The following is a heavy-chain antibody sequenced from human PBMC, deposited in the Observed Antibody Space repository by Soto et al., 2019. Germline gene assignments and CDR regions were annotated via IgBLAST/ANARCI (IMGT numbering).Heavy chain of an antibody. J-gene: IGHJ6*02. V-gene: IGHV1-24*01. CDR1: GYTLTELS. CDR3: AREGSYSSSSGLYGMDV. D-gene: IGHD6-6*01. Sequence: ASVKVSCKVSGYTLTELSMHWVRQAPGKGLEWMGGFDPEDGETIYAQKFQGRVTMTRDTSISTAYMELSRLRSDDTAVYYCAREGSYSSSSGLYGMDVWGQGTTVTVSS. CDR2: FDPEDGET.